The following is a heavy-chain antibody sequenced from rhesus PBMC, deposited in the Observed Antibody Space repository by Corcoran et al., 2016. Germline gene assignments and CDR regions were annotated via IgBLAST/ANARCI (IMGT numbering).Heavy chain of an antibody. CDR2: IYGSGSST. J-gene: IGHJ4*01. CDR3: ASGIAAAGTRYYFDY. CDR1: GGSISSSY. V-gene: IGHV4-169*02. D-gene: IGHD6-25*01. Sequence: QLQLQESGPGLVKPSETLSVTCAVSGGSISSSYWSWIRQAPGKGLEGIGYIYGSGSSTNYNPSLKSRVTLSVDTSKNQLSLKLSSVTAADTAVYYCASGIAAAGTRYYFDYWGQGVLVTVSS.